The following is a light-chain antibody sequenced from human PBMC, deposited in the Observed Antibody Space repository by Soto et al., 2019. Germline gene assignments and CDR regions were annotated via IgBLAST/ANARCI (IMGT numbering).Light chain of an antibody. Sequence: EIVMTQSPATLSVSPGERATLSCRASQSVSSNLAWYQQKPGQAPRLLIYGASTRATGVPGRFSGSGSGTEFTLTISSLQAEDFALYYCQQYGSSPTTFGQGTKVEIK. V-gene: IGKV3-15*01. CDR1: QSVSSN. CDR3: QQYGSSPTT. J-gene: IGKJ1*01. CDR2: GAS.